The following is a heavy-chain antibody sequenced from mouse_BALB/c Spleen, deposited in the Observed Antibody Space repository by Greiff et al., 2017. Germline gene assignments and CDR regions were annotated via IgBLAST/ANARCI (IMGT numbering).Heavy chain of an antibody. D-gene: IGHD2-3*01. Sequence: VQRVESGPGLVAPSQSLSITCTVSGFSLTGYGVNWVRQPPGKGLEWLGMIWGDGSTDYNSALKSRLSISKDNSKSQVFLKMNSLQTDDTARYYCARDDGYPSYAMEYWGQGTSVTVSS. CDR3: ARDDGYPSYAMEY. V-gene: IGHV2-6-7*01. CDR2: IWGDGST. CDR1: GFSLTGYG. J-gene: IGHJ4*01.